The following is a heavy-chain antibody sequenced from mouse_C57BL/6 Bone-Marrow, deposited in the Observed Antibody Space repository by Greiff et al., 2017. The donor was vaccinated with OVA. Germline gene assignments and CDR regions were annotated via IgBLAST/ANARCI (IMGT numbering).Heavy chain of an antibody. Sequence: QVTLKVSGPGLLQPSQTLSLSCTSSGFSLSTFGMGVGRLRPPPGMGLVWLAHIGWDDDKYYNPALKSLHTISKDTSKNQVFLKIANVDTADTATYYCARDGYYDYWGQGTTLTVST. V-gene: IGHV8-8*01. CDR3: ARDGYYDY. J-gene: IGHJ2*01. CDR1: GFSLSTFGMG. D-gene: IGHD2-3*01. CDR2: IGWDDDK.